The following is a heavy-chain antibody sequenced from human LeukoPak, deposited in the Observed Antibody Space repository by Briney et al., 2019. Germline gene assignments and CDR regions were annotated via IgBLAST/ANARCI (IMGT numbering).Heavy chain of an antibody. CDR2: IYYSGST. J-gene: IGHJ5*02. CDR3: ARADYYYGSGSYRLDP. Sequence: SETLSLTCAVYGGSFSGYYWSWIRQPPGKGLEWIGSIYYSGSTYYNPSLKSRVTISVDTSKNQFSLKLSSVTAADTAVYYCARADYYYGSGSYRLDPWGQGTLVTVSS. D-gene: IGHD3-10*01. V-gene: IGHV4-34*01. CDR1: GGSFSGYY.